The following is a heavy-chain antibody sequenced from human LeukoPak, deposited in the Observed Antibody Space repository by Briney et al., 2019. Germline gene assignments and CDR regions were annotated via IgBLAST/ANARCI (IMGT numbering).Heavy chain of an antibody. Sequence: GGSLRLSCAASGFTFSNYWIHWVRQAPGKGLVWVSRIDNAGSITTYADSVKGRFTISRDNAENTLYLQMNSLRVEDTAVYYCAREIGSSGYAGYFDCWGQGTLVTVSS. V-gene: IGHV3-74*03. D-gene: IGHD3-22*01. CDR2: IDNAGSIT. CDR1: GFTFSNYW. J-gene: IGHJ4*02. CDR3: AREIGSSGYAGYFDC.